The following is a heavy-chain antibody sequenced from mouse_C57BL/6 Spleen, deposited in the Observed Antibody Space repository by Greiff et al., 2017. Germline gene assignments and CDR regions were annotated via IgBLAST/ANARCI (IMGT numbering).Heavy chain of an antibody. CDR2: IDPSDSYT. V-gene: IGHV1-50*01. CDR3: ARWGGNYEDWEGFDY. J-gene: IGHJ2*01. Sequence: QVQLQQPGAELVKPGASVKLSCKASGYTFTSYWMQWVKQRPGQGLEWIGEIDPSDSYTNYNQKFKGKATLTVDTSSSTAYMQLSSLTSEDSAVYYCARWGGNYEDWEGFDYWGQGTTLTVSS. CDR1: GYTFTSYW. D-gene: IGHD2-1*01.